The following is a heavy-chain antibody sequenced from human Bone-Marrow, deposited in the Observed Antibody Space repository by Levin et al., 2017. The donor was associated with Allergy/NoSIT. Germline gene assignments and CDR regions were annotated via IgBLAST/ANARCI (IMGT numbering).Heavy chain of an antibody. J-gene: IGHJ4*02. CDR2: ITWNGNT. CDR1: GFMFDDYA. V-gene: IGHV3-43*01. CDR3: GNDRRALGGLESFDF. Sequence: GGSLRLSCAASGFMFDDYAMHWVRQAPGRGLEWVSLITWNGNTYYADSVKGRFTVSRNNSKKNLFLQMNSLRPEESALYYCGNDRRALGGLESFDFWGQGTLVTVSS. D-gene: IGHD1-26*01.